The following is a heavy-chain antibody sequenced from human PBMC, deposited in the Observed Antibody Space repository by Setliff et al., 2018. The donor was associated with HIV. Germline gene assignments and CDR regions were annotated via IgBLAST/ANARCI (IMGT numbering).Heavy chain of an antibody. J-gene: IGHJ3*02. CDR2: VNNDGTDT. D-gene: IGHD2-8*02. CDR1: GFTFNSYW. Sequence: GGSLRLSCVASGFTFNSYWMYWVRQAPGKGLVCVSRVNNDGTDTIYADSVKGRFTISRDNVGNSVYLQMNSLSAGDTALYYCVRGLVLHAFDIWGQGTVVTVSS. CDR3: VRGLVLHAFDI. V-gene: IGHV3-74*01.